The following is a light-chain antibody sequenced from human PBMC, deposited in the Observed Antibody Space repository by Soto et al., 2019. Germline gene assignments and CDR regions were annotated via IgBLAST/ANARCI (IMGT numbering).Light chain of an antibody. V-gene: IGLV2-14*01. CDR3: SSYAGSSNV. J-gene: IGLJ1*01. CDR2: EVS. Sequence: QSVLTQPASVSGSPGQSITISCTGTSSDVGGYNYVSWYQQQSGKAPKLMIHEVSNRPSGVSNRFSGSKSGNTASLTVSGLQAEDEADYYCSSYAGSSNVFGTGTKVTVL. CDR1: SSDVGGYNY.